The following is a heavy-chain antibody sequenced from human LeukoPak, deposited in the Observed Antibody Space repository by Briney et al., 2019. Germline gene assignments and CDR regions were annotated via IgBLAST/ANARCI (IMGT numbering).Heavy chain of an antibody. D-gene: IGHD3-9*01. CDR3: ARGGYYDILTGYYDY. CDR2: IYHSGST. J-gene: IGHJ4*02. Sequence: SQTLSLTCTVSGGSISSGDYYWSWIRQPPGKGLEWIGYIYHSGSTYYNPSLKSRVTISVDTSKNQFSLKLSSVTAADTAVYYCARGGYYDILTGYYDYWGQGTLVTVSS. CDR1: GGSISSGDYY. V-gene: IGHV4-30-4*01.